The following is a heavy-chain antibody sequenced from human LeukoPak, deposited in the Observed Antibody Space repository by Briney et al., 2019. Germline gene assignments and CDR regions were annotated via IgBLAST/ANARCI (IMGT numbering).Heavy chain of an antibody. J-gene: IGHJ4*02. CDR2: IDPSDSYT. D-gene: IGHD6-19*01. V-gene: IGHV5-10-1*01. Sequence: GESLKISCKGSGYSFNRYSISWVRQLPGKGLEWMGRIDPSDSYTNYSPSFQGHVTISADKSISNAYLQWSSLKASDTAMYYCSGHIGQWLYFDSWGQGTLVTVSS. CDR3: SGHIGQWLYFDS. CDR1: GYSFNRYS.